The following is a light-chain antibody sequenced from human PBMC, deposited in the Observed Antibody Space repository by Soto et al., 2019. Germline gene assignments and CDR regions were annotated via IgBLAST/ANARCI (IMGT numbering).Light chain of an antibody. Sequence: EIVMTQSPATLSVSPGERATLSCRASQSVSSNLAWYQQKPGQAPRLLIYGASTRANGIPARFSGSESGTEFTLTISSLQSEDFAVYYCQQYNNWPPLTFGGGTKVEIK. CDR1: QSVSSN. CDR3: QQYNNWPPLT. CDR2: GAS. V-gene: IGKV3-15*01. J-gene: IGKJ4*01.